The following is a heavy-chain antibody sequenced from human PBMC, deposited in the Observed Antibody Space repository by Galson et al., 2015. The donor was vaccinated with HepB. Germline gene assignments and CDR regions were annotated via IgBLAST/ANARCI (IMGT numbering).Heavy chain of an antibody. D-gene: IGHD2-2*02. CDR2: ISYDGSNK. V-gene: IGHV3-30-3*01. Sequence: SLRLSCAASGFTFGSYAMHWVRQAPGKGLEWVAVISYDGSNKYYADSVKGRFTISRDNSKNTLYLQMNSLRAEDTAVYYCARDRTLGYCSSTSCYRNYYGMDVWGQGTTVTVSS. CDR1: GFTFGSYA. J-gene: IGHJ6*02. CDR3: ARDRTLGYCSSTSCYRNYYGMDV.